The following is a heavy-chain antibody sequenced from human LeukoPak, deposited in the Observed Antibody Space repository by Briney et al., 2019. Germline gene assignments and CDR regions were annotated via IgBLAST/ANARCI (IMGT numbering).Heavy chain of an antibody. CDR2: INPNSGGT. CDR1: GYTFTGHY. D-gene: IGHD3-10*01. Sequence: ASVKVSCKASGYTFTGHYMWWVRQAPGQGLEWMGWINPNSGGTNYEQKFQGRVTMTRDTSISTAYMELSRLRSDDTAVYYCARDLYSYASGTFPDYWGQGTLVTVSS. CDR3: ARDLYSYASGTFPDY. J-gene: IGHJ4*02. V-gene: IGHV1-2*02.